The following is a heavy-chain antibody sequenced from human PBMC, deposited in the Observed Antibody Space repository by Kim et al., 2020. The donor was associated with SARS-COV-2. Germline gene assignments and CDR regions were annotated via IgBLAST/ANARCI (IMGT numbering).Heavy chain of an antibody. J-gene: IGHJ4*02. Sequence: TYYAASVKGRFTISRDNSKTTLYLQMTGLRAEDTAVYYCARWAAGYYFDYWGQGTLVTFSS. D-gene: IGHD6-13*01. CDR2: T. V-gene: IGHV3-53*01. CDR3: ARWAAGYYFDY.